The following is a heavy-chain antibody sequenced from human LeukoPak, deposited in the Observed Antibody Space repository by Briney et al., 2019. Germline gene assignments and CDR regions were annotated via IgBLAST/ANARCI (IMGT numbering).Heavy chain of an antibody. CDR2: IIPIFGTA. D-gene: IGHD2-2*01. J-gene: IGHJ5*02. V-gene: IGHV1-69*06. Sequence: ASVKVSCKASGGTSSSYAISWVRQAPGQGLEWMGGIIPIFGTANYAQKFQGRVTTTADKSTSTAYMELSSLRSEDTAVYYCARIPYCSSTSCYAGQYNWFDPWGQGTLVSVSS. CDR3: ARIPYCSSTSCYAGQYNWFDP. CDR1: GGTSSSYA.